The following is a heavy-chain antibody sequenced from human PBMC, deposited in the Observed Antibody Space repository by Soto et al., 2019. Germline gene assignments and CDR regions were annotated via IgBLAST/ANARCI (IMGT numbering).Heavy chain of an antibody. Sequence: QVQLQESGPGLVKPSETLSLTCTVSGGSISSYYWSWIRQPPGKGLEWIGYIYYGGSTNYNPSLNSRVTISVDTSKNQFSLKLSSVTAADTAVYYCARDNYCSSPSCYADAFDIWGQGTMVTVSS. V-gene: IGHV4-59*01. CDR2: IYYGGST. CDR3: ARDNYCSSPSCYADAFDI. D-gene: IGHD2-2*01. J-gene: IGHJ3*02. CDR1: GGSISSYY.